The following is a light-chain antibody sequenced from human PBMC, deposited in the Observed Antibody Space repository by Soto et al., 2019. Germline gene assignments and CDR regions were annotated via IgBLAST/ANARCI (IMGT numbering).Light chain of an antibody. CDR2: EVS. CDR3: TSFTTTNIWV. Sequence: QSALTQPASVSGSPGQSITISCTGTSSDIGVYNYVSWYQQHPGKAPKLVICEVSNRPSGVSSRFSGSKSGNTASLTISGLRAEDEADYHCTSFTTTNIWVFGGGTKVTVL. CDR1: SSDIGVYNY. J-gene: IGLJ3*02. V-gene: IGLV2-14*01.